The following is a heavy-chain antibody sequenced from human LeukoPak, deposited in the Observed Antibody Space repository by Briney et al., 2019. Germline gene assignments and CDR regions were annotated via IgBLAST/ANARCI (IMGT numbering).Heavy chain of an antibody. CDR3: AKLFIFGVVTTVADY. Sequence: GGSLRLSCAASGFMFSSYGMHWVRQAPGKGLVWVAVISYDGSNKYYADSVKGRFTISRDNSKNTLYLQMNSLRPEDTAVYYCAKLFIFGVVTTVADYWGQGTPVTVSS. V-gene: IGHV3-30*18. CDR1: GFMFSSYG. CDR2: ISYDGSNK. D-gene: IGHD3-3*02. J-gene: IGHJ4*02.